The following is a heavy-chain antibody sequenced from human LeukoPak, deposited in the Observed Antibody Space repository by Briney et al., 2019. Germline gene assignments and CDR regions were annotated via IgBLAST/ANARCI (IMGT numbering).Heavy chain of an antibody. CDR1: GGSISSSSYY. D-gene: IGHD1-26*01. V-gene: IGHV4-39*07. CDR2: IYYSGST. CDR3: ARGGIVGATGRYNWFDP. J-gene: IGHJ5*02. Sequence: SETLSLTCTVSGGSISSSSYYWGWIRQPPEKGLEWIGSIYYSGSTYYNPSLKSRVTISVDTSKNQFSLKLSSVTAADTAVYYCARGGIVGATGRYNWFDPWGQGTLVTVSS.